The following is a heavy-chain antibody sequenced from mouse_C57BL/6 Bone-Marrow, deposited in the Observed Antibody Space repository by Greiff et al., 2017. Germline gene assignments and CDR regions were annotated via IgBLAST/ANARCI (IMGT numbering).Heavy chain of an antibody. CDR2: ISSGGSYT. J-gene: IGHJ2*01. CDR3: ARRSLYILSFYY. D-gene: IGHD6-5*01. V-gene: IGHV5-6*02. CDR1: GFTFSSYG. Sequence: EVKLVESGGDLVKPGGSLKLSCAASGFTFSSYGMSWVRQTPDKRLEWVATISSGGSYTYYPDSVKGRFTISRDNAKNTLYLQMRSLKSEDTAMYYRARRSLYILSFYYWGQGTTLTVSS.